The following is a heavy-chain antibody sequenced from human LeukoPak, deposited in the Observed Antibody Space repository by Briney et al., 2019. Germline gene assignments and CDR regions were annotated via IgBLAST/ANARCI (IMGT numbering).Heavy chain of an antibody. V-gene: IGHV1-8*01. J-gene: IGHJ6*03. D-gene: IGHD6-19*01. CDR2: MNPNSGNT. Sequence: ASVKVSCKASGYTFTSYDINWVRQATGQGLEWMGWMNPNSGNTGYAQKFQGRVTMTRNTSISTAYMELSSLRSEDTAVYYCASGSSGPNYYYYYYMDVWGKGTTVTVSS. CDR3: ASGSSGPNYYYYYYMDV. CDR1: GYTFTSYD.